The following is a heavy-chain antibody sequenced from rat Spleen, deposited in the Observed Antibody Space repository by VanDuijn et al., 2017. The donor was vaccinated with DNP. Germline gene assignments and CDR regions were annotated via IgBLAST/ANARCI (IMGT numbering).Heavy chain of an antibody. Sequence: EVQLVESGGGLVQPGRSLKISCAASGFNFSNYGIHWIRQAPTKGLEWVASISPSGGNTYYRDSVKGRFTISRDNAKSTLYLQMNSLRSEDIATYYCVRWNSGHFDYWGQGVMVTVSS. CDR1: GFNFSNYG. CDR2: ISPSGGNT. V-gene: IGHV5-19*01. J-gene: IGHJ2*01. CDR3: VRWNSGHFDY. D-gene: IGHD4-3*01.